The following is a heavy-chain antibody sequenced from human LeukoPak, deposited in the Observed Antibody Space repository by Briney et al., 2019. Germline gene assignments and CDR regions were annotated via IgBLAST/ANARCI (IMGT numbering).Heavy chain of an antibody. V-gene: IGHV3-23*01. D-gene: IGHD3-3*01. Sequence: GGSLSLSCAASGFTFSSYAMSWVRQAPGKGLEWVSAISGSGGSTYYADSVKGRFTISRDNSKNTLYLQMNSLRAEDTAVYYCAKWAYYDFWSGYLYYGMDVWGQGTTVTVSS. CDR2: ISGSGGST. CDR1: GFTFSSYA. CDR3: AKWAYYDFWSGYLYYGMDV. J-gene: IGHJ6*02.